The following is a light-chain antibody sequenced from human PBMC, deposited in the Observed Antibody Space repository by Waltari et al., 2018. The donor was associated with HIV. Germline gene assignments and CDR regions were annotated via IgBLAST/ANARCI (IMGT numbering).Light chain of an antibody. CDR2: VAS. J-gene: IGKJ4*01. V-gene: IGKV4-1*01. Sequence: IVMTQSPDSLAVSLGDWALIICKSSQSISYAFNNTNYLAWYQQRSGQPPKLLISVASRRESGVPQRFSGSGSGTEFTLSIVRLQPGDGAMYFWQQYYSTPITFGRGTKVEI. CDR1: QSISYAFNNTNY. CDR3: QQYYSTPIT.